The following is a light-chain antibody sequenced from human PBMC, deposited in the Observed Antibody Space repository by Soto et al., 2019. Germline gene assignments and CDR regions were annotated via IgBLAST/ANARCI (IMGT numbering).Light chain of an antibody. V-gene: IGKV1-27*01. CDR2: AAS. Sequence: DIQMIQTPSSLSLSVGDRVTITCRATQDIRSYVAWYQQKPGQVPRLLIYAASTLQSGVPSRFSGSGSGTDFTLTINSLQPEDFATYYCQNYDRAPFTFGPGTKVEIK. CDR3: QNYDRAPFT. J-gene: IGKJ3*01. CDR1: QDIRSY.